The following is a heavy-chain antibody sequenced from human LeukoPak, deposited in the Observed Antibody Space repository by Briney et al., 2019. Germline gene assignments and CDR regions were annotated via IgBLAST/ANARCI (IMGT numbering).Heavy chain of an antibody. J-gene: IGHJ6*03. CDR3: ARARSRYYYYMDV. D-gene: IGHD3-10*01. Sequence: GGSLRLSCAASGFTVSSNYMSWVRQAPRKGLEWGSVIYSGGSTYYADSVKGRFTISRDNSKNTLYLQMNSLRAEDTAVYYCARARSRYYYYMDVWGKGTTVTVSS. CDR2: IYSGGST. CDR1: GFTVSSNY. V-gene: IGHV3-66*02.